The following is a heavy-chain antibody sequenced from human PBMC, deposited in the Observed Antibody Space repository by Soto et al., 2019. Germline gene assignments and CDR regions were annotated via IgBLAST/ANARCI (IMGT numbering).Heavy chain of an antibody. J-gene: IGHJ5*02. D-gene: IGHD3-3*01. CDR3: ARVGYDFWSGLNWFDP. CDR2: INHSGST. Sequence: SETLSLTCAVYGGSFSGYYWSWIRQPPGKGLEWIGEINHSGSTNYNPSLKSRVTISVDTSKNQFSLKLSSVTAADTAVYYCARVGYDFWSGLNWFDPWGQGTLVTVSS. V-gene: IGHV4-34*01. CDR1: GGSFSGYY.